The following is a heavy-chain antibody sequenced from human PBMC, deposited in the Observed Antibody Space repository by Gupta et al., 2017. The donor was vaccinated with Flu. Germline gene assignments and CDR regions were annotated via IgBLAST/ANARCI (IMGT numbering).Heavy chain of an antibody. J-gene: IGHJ4*02. Sequence: QVQLVQSGAGVKQPGSSVKVSCQASGGTFSSYALTWVRPAPGQGLEWRGGIIPIVGTANYAQKFQGRVTITADESTSTAYRELSSLRSEDTAVYYCARGERRVQFHFDYWGQGTLVTVSS. CDR2: IIPIVGTA. V-gene: IGHV1-69*01. D-gene: IGHD3-16*01. CDR1: GGTFSSYA. CDR3: ARGERRVQFHFDY.